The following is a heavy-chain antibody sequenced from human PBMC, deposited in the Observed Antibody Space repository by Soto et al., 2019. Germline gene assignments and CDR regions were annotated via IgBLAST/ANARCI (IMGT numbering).Heavy chain of an antibody. D-gene: IGHD4-17*01. CDR2: ISGSGGGT. V-gene: IGHV3-23*01. CDR3: ARSSGALPYGDYFDY. Sequence: GGSLRLSCAASGFTSNIYAMSWVRQAPGKGLEWVSAISGSGGGTYYADSVEGRFTISRDNSNNTLYLQMNSLRAEDTAVYYCARSSGALPYGDYFDYWGQGTLVTVSS. J-gene: IGHJ4*02. CDR1: GFTSNIYA.